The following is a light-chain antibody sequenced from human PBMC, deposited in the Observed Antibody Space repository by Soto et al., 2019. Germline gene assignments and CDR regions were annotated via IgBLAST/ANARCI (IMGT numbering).Light chain of an antibody. Sequence: QSVLTQPPSVSGAPGQRVTISCTGSRSNIGAGYYVHWYQQLPGTAPKLLIYGNSNRPSGVPDRFSGSKSGTSASLAITGLQAEDEADYYCQSYDSSLSALYVFGTGTKLTVL. CDR2: GNS. CDR1: RSNIGAGYY. J-gene: IGLJ1*01. V-gene: IGLV1-40*01. CDR3: QSYDSSLSALYV.